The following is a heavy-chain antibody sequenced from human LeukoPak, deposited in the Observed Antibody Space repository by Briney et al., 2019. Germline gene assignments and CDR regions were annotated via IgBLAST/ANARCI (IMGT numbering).Heavy chain of an antibody. CDR2: IRSKAYRGTT. CDR3: ARGPIQLWIHNAMDV. D-gene: IGHD5-18*01. CDR1: GFSFADHA. J-gene: IGHJ6*02. V-gene: IGHV3-49*04. Sequence: GRSLRLSCTTSGFSFADHAMSWVRQAPGKGLEWXGFIRSKAYRGTTEYAASVKGRFTISRDDSNSIVYLQMNSLKSEDTALYYCARGPIQLWIHNAMDVWGQGATVTVSS.